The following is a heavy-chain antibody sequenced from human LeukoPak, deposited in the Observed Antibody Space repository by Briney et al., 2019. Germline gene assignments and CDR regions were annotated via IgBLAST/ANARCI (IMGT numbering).Heavy chain of an antibody. D-gene: IGHD3-3*01. Sequence: GGSLRLSCAASGFTFSNAWMSWVRQAPGKGLEWVGRIKSKTDGGTTGYAAPVKGRFTISRDDSKNTLYLQMNSLKTEDTAVYYCTTRYYDFWSGYYDYWGQGTLVTVSS. CDR1: GFTFSNAW. V-gene: IGHV3-15*01. CDR2: IKSKTDGGTT. CDR3: TTRYYDFWSGYYDY. J-gene: IGHJ4*02.